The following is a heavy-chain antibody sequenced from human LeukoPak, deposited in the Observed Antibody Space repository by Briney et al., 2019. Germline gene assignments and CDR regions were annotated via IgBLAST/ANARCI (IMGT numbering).Heavy chain of an antibody. CDR1: GFTFSSYA. J-gene: IGHJ4*02. V-gene: IGHV3-23*01. Sequence: GGFLRLSCAASGFTFSSYAMSWVRQAPGKGLEWVSAISGSGGSTYYADSVKGRFTISRDNSKNTLYLQMNSLRAEDTAVYYCAKSAEDIVVVVAAPFDYWGQGTLVNVSS. CDR3: AKSAEDIVVVVAAPFDY. D-gene: IGHD2-15*01. CDR2: ISGSGGST.